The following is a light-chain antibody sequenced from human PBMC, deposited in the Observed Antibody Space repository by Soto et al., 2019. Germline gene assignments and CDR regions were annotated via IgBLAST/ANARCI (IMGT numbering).Light chain of an antibody. J-gene: IGKJ5*01. V-gene: IGKV4-1*01. Sequence: DIVMTQSPDSLAVSLGERATINCKSSQSVLYSSNNKNYLAWYQQKPGQPPKLLIYWASTRESGVPDRFSGSGSRTDFTLTISSLQAEDVAVYYCQQYYSTPPFGQGTRLEIK. CDR1: QSVLYSSNNKNY. CDR3: QQYYSTPP. CDR2: WAS.